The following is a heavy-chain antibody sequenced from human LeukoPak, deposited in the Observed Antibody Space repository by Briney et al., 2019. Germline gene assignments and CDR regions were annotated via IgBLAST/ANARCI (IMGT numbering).Heavy chain of an antibody. D-gene: IGHD6-13*01. Sequence: PSETLSLTCTVSGGTISSYYWRWIRQPPGKGLEWIGDIYYSGSTNYNPSLKSRVTISVDTSKNQFSLKLSSVTAADTAVYYWARAVAALWFDPWGQGTLVTVSS. V-gene: IGHV4-59*01. CDR2: IYYSGST. CDR3: ARAVAALWFDP. J-gene: IGHJ5*02. CDR1: GGTISSYY.